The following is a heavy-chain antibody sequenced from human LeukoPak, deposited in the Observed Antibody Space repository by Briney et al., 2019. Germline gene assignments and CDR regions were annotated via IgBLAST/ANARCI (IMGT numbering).Heavy chain of an antibody. D-gene: IGHD3-3*01. CDR3: ARGFTIFGVVNDAFDI. CDR1: EFTFSSYW. V-gene: IGHV3-74*01. Sequence: GGSLRLSCAASEFTFSSYWMHWVRQAPGKGLVRVSRINSDGSSTSYADSVKGRFTISRDNAKNTLYLQMNSLRAEDTAVYYCARGFTIFGVVNDAFDIWGQGTMVTVSS. CDR2: INSDGSST. J-gene: IGHJ3*02.